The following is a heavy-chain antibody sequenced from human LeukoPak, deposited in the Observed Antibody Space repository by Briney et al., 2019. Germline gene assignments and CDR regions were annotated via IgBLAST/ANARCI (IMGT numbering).Heavy chain of an antibody. J-gene: IGHJ3*02. D-gene: IGHD3-10*01. V-gene: IGHV6-1*01. CDR3: ARGWVRDAFDI. CDR1: GDSASNNA. CDR2: TYYKSKWYT. Sequence: SQTLSLTCVISGDSASNNAWNWVRQTPSGGLECLGRTYYKSKWYTEYAEFVKSRISISPDTFKNQFSLQLNSVTPEDTAVYYCARGWVRDAFDIWSHGTMVTVSS.